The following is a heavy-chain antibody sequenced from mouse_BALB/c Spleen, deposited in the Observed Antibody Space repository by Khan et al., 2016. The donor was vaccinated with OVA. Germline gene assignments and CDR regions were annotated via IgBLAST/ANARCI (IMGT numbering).Heavy chain of an antibody. CDR1: GFTFNSYG. CDR2: ISGDSNTI. V-gene: IGHV5-17*02. Sequence: VQLKVSGGGLVQPGGSRKLSCAASGFTFNSYGMHWVRQAPEKGLEWVAYISGDSNTIYYADTVKGRFTISRDNPKNTLFLQMTSLMYEDTAMYYCATSYFYGYYFDYWGPGTTLTVS. D-gene: IGHD1-1*01. CDR3: ATSYFYGYYFDY. J-gene: IGHJ2*01.